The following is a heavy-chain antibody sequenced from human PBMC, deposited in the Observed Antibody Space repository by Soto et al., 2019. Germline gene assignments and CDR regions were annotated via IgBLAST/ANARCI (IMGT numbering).Heavy chain of an antibody. CDR3: ARDRATDY. V-gene: IGHV1-46*01. CDR1: GYTFTSYY. CDR2: INPSGGST. D-gene: IGHD3-10*01. J-gene: IGHJ4*02. Sequence: ASVKVSCKASGYTFTSYYMHWVRQAPGQGLEWMGIINPSGGSTSYAQKFQGRVTMTRYTCSSTVYIELSSLGSEDTAVYYCARDRATDYWSQGTLVTVSS.